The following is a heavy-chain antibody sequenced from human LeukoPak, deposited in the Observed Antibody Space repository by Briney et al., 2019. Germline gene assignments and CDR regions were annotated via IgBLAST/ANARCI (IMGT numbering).Heavy chain of an antibody. Sequence: GGSLRLSCAASGFTFSNYWMTWVRQAPGKGLEWVANIKHDGSEDYYLDSVKGRFTISRDNAKNSLYLQMNSLRAEDTALYYCAKGDTVVTPSPPDYWGQGTLVTVSS. D-gene: IGHD4-23*01. CDR1: GFTFSNYW. CDR2: IKHDGSED. CDR3: AKGDTVVTPSPPDY. V-gene: IGHV3-7*03. J-gene: IGHJ4*02.